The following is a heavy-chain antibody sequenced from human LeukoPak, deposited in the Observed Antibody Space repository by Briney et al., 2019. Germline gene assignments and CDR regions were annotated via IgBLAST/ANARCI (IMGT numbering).Heavy chain of an antibody. Sequence: QSGGSLRLSCAASGFTFSSTWMHWVRQVPGKELVWVARIESDGRRTTYAESVKGRFTISRDNSKNTLYLQMDSLRAEDTAVYYCARDVGSSSWYSAFDIWGQGTMVTVSS. V-gene: IGHV3-74*03. J-gene: IGHJ3*02. CDR1: GFTFSSTW. D-gene: IGHD6-13*01. CDR3: ARDVGSSSWYSAFDI. CDR2: IESDGRRT.